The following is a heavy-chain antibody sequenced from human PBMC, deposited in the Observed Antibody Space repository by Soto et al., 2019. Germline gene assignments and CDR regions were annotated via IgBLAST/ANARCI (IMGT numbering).Heavy chain of an antibody. CDR2: ISYDGSNK. J-gene: IGHJ4*02. CDR1: GFTFSSYG. V-gene: IGHV3-30*18. Sequence: VQLVESGGGLVQPGGSLRLSCGASGFTFSSYGMHWVRQAPGKGLEWVAVISYDGSNKYYADSVKGRFTISRDNSKNTLYLQMNSPRADDTAVYYRAKDRGYYFDYWGQGTLVTVSS. CDR3: AKDRGYYFDY.